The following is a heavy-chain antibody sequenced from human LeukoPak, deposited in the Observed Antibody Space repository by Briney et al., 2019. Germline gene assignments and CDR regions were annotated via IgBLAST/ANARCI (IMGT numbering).Heavy chain of an antibody. D-gene: IGHD6-13*01. CDR2: IYYSGST. V-gene: IGHV4-59*01. Sequence: SETLSLTCTVSGGSISSYYWSWIRQPPGKGLEWIGYIYYSGSTNYNPSLKSRVTISVDTSKNQFSLKLSSVTAADTAVYYCAREEIAAAGTSWGYYYYYMDVWGKGTTVTISS. J-gene: IGHJ6*03. CDR3: AREEIAAAGTSWGYYYYYMDV. CDR1: GGSISSYY.